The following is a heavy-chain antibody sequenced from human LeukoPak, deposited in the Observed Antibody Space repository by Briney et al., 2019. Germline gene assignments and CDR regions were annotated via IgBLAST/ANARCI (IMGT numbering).Heavy chain of an antibody. CDR1: GLTLSDYW. D-gene: IGHD2-8*02. CDR3: ATYTQHFGAPGGADY. CDR2: INKDGSEI. V-gene: IGHV3-7*01. J-gene: IGHJ4*02. Sequence: GGSLRLSCAVSGLTLSDYWMRWVRQAPGKGPEWVAAINKDGSEIQYVNSVKGRFTISRDNARNSVYLQMTSLGAEDTAVYYCATYTQHFGAPGGADYWGLGTLVTVSS.